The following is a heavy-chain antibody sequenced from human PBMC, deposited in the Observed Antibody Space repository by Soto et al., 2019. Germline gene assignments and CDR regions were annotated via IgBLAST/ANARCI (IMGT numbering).Heavy chain of an antibody. Sequence: GESLKISCNSYGYSFTTYWIAWVRQMPGKGLEWMGSIHPGESDTRYSPSFQGQVTISADRSITTAYLQWSSPKASDTAMYYCARHEATYYNFYGMDVWGQGTTVTASS. CDR1: GYSFTTYW. CDR3: ARHEATYYNFYGMDV. J-gene: IGHJ6*02. CDR2: IHPGESDT. V-gene: IGHV5-51*01.